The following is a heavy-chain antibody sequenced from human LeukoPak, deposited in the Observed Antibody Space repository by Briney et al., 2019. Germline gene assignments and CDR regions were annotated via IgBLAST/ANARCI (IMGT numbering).Heavy chain of an antibody. J-gene: IGHJ4*02. V-gene: IGHV3-49*04. CDR2: IRSKAYGGTT. CDR1: GITFGDHA. Sequence: GGSLRLSCTASGITFGDHAMSWVRQAPGKGLEWVGFIRSKAYGGTTEYAASVKGRFTISRDDSKSIAYLQMNSLKPEDTAVYYCTRDTDYGDYVYIFDYWGQGTLVTVSS. D-gene: IGHD4-17*01. CDR3: TRDTDYGDYVYIFDY.